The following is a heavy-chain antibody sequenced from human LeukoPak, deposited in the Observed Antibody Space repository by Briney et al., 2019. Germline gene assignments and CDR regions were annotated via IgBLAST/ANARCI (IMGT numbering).Heavy chain of an antibody. V-gene: IGHV3-33*01. Sequence: GRSLRLSCAASGFTFSSYGMHWVRQAPGKGLEWVAVIWYDGSNKYYADSVKGRFTISRDNSKNTLYLQMNSLRAEDTAVYYCARIRPPRDYYYYGMDVWGQGATVTVSS. CDR3: ARIRPPRDYYYYGMDV. J-gene: IGHJ6*02. CDR1: GFTFSSYG. CDR2: IWYDGSNK. D-gene: IGHD5-18*01.